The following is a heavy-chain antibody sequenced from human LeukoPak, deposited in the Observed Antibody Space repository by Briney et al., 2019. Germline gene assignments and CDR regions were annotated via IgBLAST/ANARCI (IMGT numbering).Heavy chain of an antibody. CDR3: AREFYYDSPPGVDY. V-gene: IGHV3-33*08. D-gene: IGHD3-22*01. J-gene: IGHJ4*02. CDR1: GFTFSSYW. CDR2: IWYDGSNK. Sequence: PGGSLRLSCAASGFTFSSYWMHWVRQAPGKGLEWVAVIWYDGSNKYYADSVKGRFTISRDNSKNTLYLQMNSLRAEDTAVYYCAREFYYDSPPGVDYWGQGTLVTVSS.